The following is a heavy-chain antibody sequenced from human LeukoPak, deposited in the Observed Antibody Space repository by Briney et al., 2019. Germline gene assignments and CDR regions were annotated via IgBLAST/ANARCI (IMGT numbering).Heavy chain of an antibody. Sequence: SETLSLTCTVSGGSISSYYWSWIRQPPGKGLEWIGYIYYSGSTNYNPSLKSRVTISVDTSKNQFSLKLSSVTAADTAVYYCARDEYSGPSGPWGQGTLVTVSS. J-gene: IGHJ5*02. CDR1: GGSISSYY. V-gene: IGHV4-59*01. CDR3: ARDEYSGPSGP. CDR2: IYYSGST. D-gene: IGHD1-26*01.